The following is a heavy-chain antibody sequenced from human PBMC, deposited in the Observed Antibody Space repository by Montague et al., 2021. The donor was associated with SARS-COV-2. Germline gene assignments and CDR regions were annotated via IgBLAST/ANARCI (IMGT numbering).Heavy chain of an antibody. CDR1: GFTFSSYA. J-gene: IGHJ3*02. CDR2: ISYDGSNK. D-gene: IGHD2-2*01. Sequence: SLRLSCAASGFTFSSYAMHWVRQAPGKGLEWVAVISYDGSNKYYADPVKGRFTISRDNSKNTLYLQMNSLRAEDTAVYYCARWAIVVVPAAPSRAFDIWGQGTMVTVSS. V-gene: IGHV3-30-3*01. CDR3: ARWAIVVVPAAPSRAFDI.